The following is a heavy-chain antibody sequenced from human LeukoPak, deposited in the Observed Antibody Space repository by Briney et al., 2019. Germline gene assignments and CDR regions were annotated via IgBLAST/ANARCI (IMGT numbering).Heavy chain of an antibody. CDR1: GFTFSNYA. CDR3: ATQNFDY. V-gene: IGHV3-23*01. J-gene: IGHJ4*02. CDR2: ISDSGGST. Sequence: GGSLRLSCAASGFTFSNYAMNWVRQAPGKGLEWVSTISDSGGSTYYADSVKGRFTLSRDNSKSTLSLQMNSLRADDTAVYYCATQNFDYWGQGTLVTVSS.